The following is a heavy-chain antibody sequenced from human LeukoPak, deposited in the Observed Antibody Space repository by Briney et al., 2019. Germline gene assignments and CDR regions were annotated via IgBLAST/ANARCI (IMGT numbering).Heavy chain of an antibody. V-gene: IGHV4-59*08. Sequence: SETLSLTCTVSGGSISSYYRSWIRQPPGKGLEWIGYIYYSGSTNYNPSLKSRVTISVDTSKNQFSLKLSSVTAADTAVYYCARVATTTNPPQRPFDYWGQGTLVTVSS. CDR1: GGSISSYY. CDR2: IYYSGST. J-gene: IGHJ4*02. CDR3: ARVATTTNPPQRPFDY. D-gene: IGHD5-12*01.